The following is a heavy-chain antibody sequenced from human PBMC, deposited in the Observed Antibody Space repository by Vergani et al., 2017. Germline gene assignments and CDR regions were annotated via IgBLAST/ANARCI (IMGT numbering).Heavy chain of an antibody. CDR2: IWYDGSNK. CDR1: GFTFRSYG. CDR3: AREHRAYYEFWSGYFVTD. D-gene: IGHD3-3*01. J-gene: IGHJ4*02. V-gene: IGHV3-33*01. Sequence: QVQLVESGGGVVQPGRSLRLSCAASGFTFRSYGMHWVRQAPGKGLEWVAVIWYDGSNKYYADSVKGRFTISRDNSKNTLYLQMNSLRAEDTAVYYCAREHRAYYEFWSGYFVTDWGQGTLVTVSS.